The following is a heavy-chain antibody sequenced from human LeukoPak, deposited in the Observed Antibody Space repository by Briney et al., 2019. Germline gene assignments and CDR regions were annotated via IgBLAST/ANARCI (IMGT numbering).Heavy chain of an antibody. Sequence: SETLSLTCTVSGGSIRSSYYYWGWIRQPPGKGLEWLGSIYDSGSTYYNPSLKSRLNISADTSRNQFSLKLRSVTAADTALYFCAREGYYYDSSGPIDYWGQGTRVTVSS. J-gene: IGHJ4*02. CDR1: GGSIRSSYYY. CDR3: AREGYYYDSSGPIDY. D-gene: IGHD3-22*01. V-gene: IGHV4-39*07. CDR2: IYDSGST.